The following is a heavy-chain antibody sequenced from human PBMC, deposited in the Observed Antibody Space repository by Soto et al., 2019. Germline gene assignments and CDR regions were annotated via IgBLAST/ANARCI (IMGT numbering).Heavy chain of an antibody. V-gene: IGHV3-33*06. J-gene: IGHJ4*02. CDR2: IWAHGTDQ. Sequence: GGSLRLSCAASAHSITINGMHWVRQAPGKGLECVALIWAHGTDQYYADSRKGRFTVSRDTSTNTVYLQMNSLRAADTARYYYGKDIRSGSIDYWGQGTLVTVSS. CDR3: GKDIRSGSIDY. CDR1: AHSITING. D-gene: IGHD1-1*01.